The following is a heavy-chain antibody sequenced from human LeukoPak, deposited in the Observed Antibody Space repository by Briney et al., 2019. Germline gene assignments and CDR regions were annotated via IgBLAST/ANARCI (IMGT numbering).Heavy chain of an antibody. D-gene: IGHD1-26*01. V-gene: IGHV1-46*01. CDR3: ARDNSVGDTAWWFDP. CDR2: INPSGCST. Sequence: GASVKVSCKASGYTFTSYYMHWVRQAPGQGLEWMGLINPSGCSTSYAQKFQGRLSLTRDMSTSTDYMELSSLRSEDTAVYYCARDNSVGDTAWWFDPWDQGTLVTVS. J-gene: IGHJ5*02. CDR1: GYTFTSYY.